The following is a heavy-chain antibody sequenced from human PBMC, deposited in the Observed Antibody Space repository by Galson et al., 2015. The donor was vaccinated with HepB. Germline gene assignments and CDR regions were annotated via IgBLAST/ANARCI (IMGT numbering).Heavy chain of an antibody. V-gene: IGHV3-48*04. CDR1: GFTVSSNY. J-gene: IGHJ2*01. Sequence: SLRLSCAASGFTVSSNYMSWVRQAPGKGLEWVSFISSSSTTIYYADSVKGRFTISRDDAKNLLYLQMNSLRAEDTAVYYCARDLTGYSSTWRRYWFFNLWGRGTLVTVSS. CDR3: ARDLTGYSSTWRRYWFFNL. D-gene: IGHD6-13*01. CDR2: ISSSSTTI.